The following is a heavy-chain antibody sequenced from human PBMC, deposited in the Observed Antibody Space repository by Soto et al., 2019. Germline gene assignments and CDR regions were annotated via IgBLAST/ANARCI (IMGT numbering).Heavy chain of an antibody. CDR1: GDSVSSNKW. V-gene: IGHV4-4*02. D-gene: IGHD2-8*02. CDR2: INHSGST. Sequence: PSETLSLTCAVSGDSVSSNKWWGWVRQPPGTGLEWIGEINHSGSTNYNPSLKSRVTISVDTSKNQFSLKLTSVTAADTAVYYCARDKITGLFDYWGQGTLVTVSS. J-gene: IGHJ4*02. CDR3: ARDKITGLFDY.